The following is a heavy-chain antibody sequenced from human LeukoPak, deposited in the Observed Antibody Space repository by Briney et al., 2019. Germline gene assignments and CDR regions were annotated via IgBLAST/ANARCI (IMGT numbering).Heavy chain of an antibody. J-gene: IGHJ4*02. CDR2: INPNSGGT. D-gene: IGHD3-22*01. V-gene: IGHV1-2*02. CDR3: ARGSPILYYYDSSGFLDY. Sequence: ASVKVSCTASGYTFTGYYMHWVRQAPGQGLEWMGWINPNSGGTNYAQKFQGRVTMTRDTSISTAYMELSRLRSDDTAVYYCARGSPILYYYDSSGFLDYWGQGTLVTVSS. CDR1: GYTFTGYY.